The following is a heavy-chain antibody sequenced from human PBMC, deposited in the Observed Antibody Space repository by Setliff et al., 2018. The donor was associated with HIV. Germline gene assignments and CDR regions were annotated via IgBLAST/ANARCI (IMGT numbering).Heavy chain of an antibody. Sequence: SETLSLTCAVSGVSTSNNNYWWSWVRQPPGKGLEWIGEAYHRGNTNYNPSLKSRVTMSVDKSLNQVSLKLSSVTAADTAVFYCARFSGDYYGSGNYYSRGAFDIWGQGIMVTVSS. V-gene: IGHV4-4*02. J-gene: IGHJ3*02. CDR3: ARFSGDYYGSGNYYSRGAFDI. D-gene: IGHD3-10*01. CDR2: AYHRGNT. CDR1: GVSTSNNNYW.